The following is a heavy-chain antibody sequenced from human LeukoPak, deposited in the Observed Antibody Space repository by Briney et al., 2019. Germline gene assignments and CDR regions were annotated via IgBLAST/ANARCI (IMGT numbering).Heavy chain of an antibody. Sequence: GASVKVSCKASGYTFTSYGISWVRQAPGQGLEWMGWISAYNGNTNYAQKLQGRVTMTTDTSTSTAYVELRSLRSDDTAVYYCARARYCSGGSCRPPGWFDPWGQGTLVTVSS. V-gene: IGHV1-18*04. CDR3: ARARYCSGGSCRPPGWFDP. D-gene: IGHD2-15*01. J-gene: IGHJ5*02. CDR2: ISAYNGNT. CDR1: GYTFTSYG.